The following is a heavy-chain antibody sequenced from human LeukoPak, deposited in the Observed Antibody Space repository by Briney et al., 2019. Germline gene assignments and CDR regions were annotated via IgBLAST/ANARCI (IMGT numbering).Heavy chain of an antibody. CDR1: GFTFSSYA. V-gene: IGHV3-23*01. J-gene: IGHJ4*02. CDR2: ISGTGGST. D-gene: IGHD2-15*01. Sequence: QPGGSLRLSCAASGFTFSSYAMSWVRQAPGKGLEWVSAISGTGGSTYYADSVKGRFTISRDNSKNTLYLQMNSLRAEDTAVYYCALGGSLSYYQKSYYFDYWGQGTLVTVSS. CDR3: ALGGSLSYYQKSYYFDY.